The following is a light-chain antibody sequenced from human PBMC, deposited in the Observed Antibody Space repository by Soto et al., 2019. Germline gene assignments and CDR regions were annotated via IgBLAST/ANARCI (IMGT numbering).Light chain of an antibody. J-gene: IGLJ3*02. V-gene: IGLV3-21*02. CDR1: NIGSKS. CDR2: DDS. CDR3: AAWDDSLNGPV. Sequence: SYELTQPPSVSVAPGQTARITCGGNNIGSKSVHWYQQKPGQAPVLVVYDDSDRPSGIPERFSGSKSGTSASLAISGLQSEDEAEYYCAAWDDSLNGPVFGGGTKLTVL.